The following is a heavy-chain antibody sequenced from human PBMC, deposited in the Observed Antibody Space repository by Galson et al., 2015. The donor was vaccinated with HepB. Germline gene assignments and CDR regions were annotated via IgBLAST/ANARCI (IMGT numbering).Heavy chain of an antibody. J-gene: IGHJ6*02. V-gene: IGHV4-34*01. CDR1: GGSFSGYY. CDR2: INHSGST. CDR3: ARVPPYCSSTSCYPLYYYYYGMDV. Sequence: LSLTCAVSGGSFSGYYWSWIRQPPGTGLEWIGEINHSGSTNYNPSLKSRVTISVDTSKNQFSLKLSSVTAADTAVYYCARVPPYCSSTSCYPLYYYYYGMDVWGQGTTVTVSS. D-gene: IGHD2-2*01.